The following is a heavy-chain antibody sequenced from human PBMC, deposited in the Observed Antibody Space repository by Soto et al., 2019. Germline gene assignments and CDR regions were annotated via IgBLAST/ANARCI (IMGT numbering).Heavy chain of an antibody. D-gene: IGHD2-21*01. CDR2: INPSGST. CDR1: TGSVSAYY. V-gene: IGHV4-34*01. CDR3: AGVLDPYGMDV. Sequence: SETLSLTCAVSTGSVSAYYWSWIRQSPGKGLEWVGEINPSGSTNYNPSLKSRFTISVDTPQNHLSLKLSSVTASDTAVYFCAGVLDPYGMDVWGQGTTVTVSS. J-gene: IGHJ6*02.